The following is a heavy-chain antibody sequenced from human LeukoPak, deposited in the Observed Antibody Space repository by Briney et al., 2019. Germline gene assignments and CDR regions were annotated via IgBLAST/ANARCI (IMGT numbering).Heavy chain of an antibody. J-gene: IGHJ4*02. Sequence: SETLSLTCTVSGGSISSYYWSWIRQPPGKGLEWIGSIYYSGSTYYNPSLKSRVTISVDTSKNQFSLKLSSVTAADTAVYYCAKLNYHYETYYFDYWGQGTLVTVSS. CDR1: GGSISSYY. CDR3: AKLNYHYETYYFDY. V-gene: IGHV4-59*05. D-gene: IGHD3-22*01. CDR2: IYYSGST.